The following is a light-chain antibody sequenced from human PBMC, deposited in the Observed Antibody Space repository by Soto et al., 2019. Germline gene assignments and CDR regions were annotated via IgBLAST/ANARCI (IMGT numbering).Light chain of an antibody. J-gene: IGKJ4*01. CDR3: QQSYSTPLT. CDR1: QSISSY. Sequence: DIQMTQSPSSLSASVGDRVTITCRASQSISSYLNWYQQKPRKAPKLLIYAASSLQSGVPSRFSDSRSWTDFTLTISTLQPEDFATYYCQQSYSTPLTFGGGTMVEIK. V-gene: IGKV1-39*01. CDR2: AAS.